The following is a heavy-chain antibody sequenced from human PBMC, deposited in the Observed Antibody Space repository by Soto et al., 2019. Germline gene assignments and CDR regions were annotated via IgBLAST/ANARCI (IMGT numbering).Heavy chain of an antibody. CDR1: GFTFSTYG. J-gene: IGHJ4*02. D-gene: IGHD6-13*01. V-gene: IGHV3-30*18. CDR2: MSYDGTKE. Sequence: LRLSCAASGFTFSTYGMHWVRQAPGKGLEWVAAMSYDGTKEYYVDSVKGRFTISRDNSRNTLFLQLNSLGDEDTAVYCCAKEYGSTWIDHWGQGTLVTVSS. CDR3: AKEYGSTWIDH.